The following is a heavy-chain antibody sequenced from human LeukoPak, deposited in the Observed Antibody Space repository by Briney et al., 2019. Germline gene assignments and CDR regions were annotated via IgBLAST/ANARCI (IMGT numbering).Heavy chain of an antibody. J-gene: IGHJ4*02. CDR2: ISGSGGST. Sequence: GGSVRLSCAASGFTFSSYAMSWVRQAPGKGLEWVSAISGSGGSTYYADSVKGRFTISRDNSKNTLYLQMNSLRAEDTAVYYCAKDSSRSVWGSYGDYWGQGTLVTVSS. V-gene: IGHV3-23*01. CDR1: GFTFSSYA. D-gene: IGHD3-16*01. CDR3: AKDSSRSVWGSYGDY.